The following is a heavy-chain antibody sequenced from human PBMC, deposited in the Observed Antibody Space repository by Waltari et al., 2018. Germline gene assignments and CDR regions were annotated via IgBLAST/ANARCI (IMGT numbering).Heavy chain of an antibody. V-gene: IGHV1-69*01. Sequence: QVQLVQSGAEVKKPGSSVKVSCKASGGTFSSYAISWVRQAPGQGLEWMGGISPIFGTANYAQKFQGRVTITADESTSTAYMELSSLRSEDTAVYYCARDYYDSSGYYSDAFDIWGQGTMVTVSS. D-gene: IGHD3-22*01. CDR2: ISPIFGTA. CDR1: GGTFSSYA. CDR3: ARDYYDSSGYYSDAFDI. J-gene: IGHJ3*02.